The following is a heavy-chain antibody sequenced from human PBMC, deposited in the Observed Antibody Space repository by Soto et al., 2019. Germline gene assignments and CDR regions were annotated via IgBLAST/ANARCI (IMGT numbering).Heavy chain of an antibody. CDR3: ARGDGYNYRYYYGMDV. J-gene: IGHJ6*02. Sequence: GESLKISCKGSGYSFTSYWIGWVRQMPGKGLEWMGIIYPGDSDTRYSPSFQGQVTISADKSISTAYLQWSSLKASDTAMYYCARGDGYNYRYYYGMDVWGQGTTVTVSS. CDR2: IYPGDSDT. D-gene: IGHD5-12*01. V-gene: IGHV5-51*01. CDR1: GYSFTSYW.